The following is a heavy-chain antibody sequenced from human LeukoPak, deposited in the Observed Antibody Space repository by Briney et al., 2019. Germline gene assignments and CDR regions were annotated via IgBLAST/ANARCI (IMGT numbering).Heavy chain of an antibody. CDR3: ATTAPRAVTGPSDTDY. CDR1: GFTFSSYG. D-gene: IGHD6-19*01. V-gene: IGHV3-33*01. J-gene: IGHJ4*02. CDR2: IWYDGSNK. Sequence: GGSLRLSCAASGFTFSSYGMHWVRQAPGKGLEWVAVIWYDGSNKYYADSVKGRFTISRDNSKNTLYLQMNSLRAEDTAVYYCATTAPRAVTGPSDTDYWGQGTLVTVSS.